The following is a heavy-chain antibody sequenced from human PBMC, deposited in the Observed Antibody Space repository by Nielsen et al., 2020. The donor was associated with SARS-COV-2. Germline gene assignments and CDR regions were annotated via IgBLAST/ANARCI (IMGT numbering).Heavy chain of an antibody. CDR2: ISDTSSYI. CDR3: ARDSGGYYDAWSGYLYQ. Sequence: GESLKISCESSGFTFSRHSMTWVRQGPGKGLEYISTISDTSSYIYYADSVKGRFTISRDNAKNSLVLQMNSLRAEDTAVYYCARDSGGYYDAWSGYLYQWGQGTLVTVTS. CDR1: GFTFSRHS. V-gene: IGHV3-21*01. D-gene: IGHD3-3*01. J-gene: IGHJ4*02.